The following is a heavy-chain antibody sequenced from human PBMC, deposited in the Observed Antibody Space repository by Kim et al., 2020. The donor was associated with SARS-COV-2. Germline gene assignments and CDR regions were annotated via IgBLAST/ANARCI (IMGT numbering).Heavy chain of an antibody. CDR1: GFTFSSYS. D-gene: IGHD3-9*01. CDR3: ARDSPYYDILTGYEYYYYYGMDV. Sequence: GGSLRLSCAASGFTFSSYSMNWVRQAPGKGLEWVSYISSSSSTIYYADSVKGRFTISRDNAKNSLYLQMNSLRDEDTAVYYCARDSPYYDILTGYEYYYYYGMDVWGQGTTVTVSS. V-gene: IGHV3-48*02. CDR2: ISSSSSTI. J-gene: IGHJ6*02.